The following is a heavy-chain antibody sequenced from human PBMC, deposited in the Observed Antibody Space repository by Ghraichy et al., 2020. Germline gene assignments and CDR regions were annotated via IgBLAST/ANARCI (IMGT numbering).Heavy chain of an antibody. V-gene: IGHV4-34*08. CDR1: GATLSEYY. D-gene: IGHD4/OR15-4a*01. Sequence: SETLSLTCDVSGATLSEYYFTWIRQPPGKALEWIGEIDHRGGTDYNPSLQSRVSISVDTSQNQLSLKLRSVTAADTSVYYWASITRPGAFDFWGHGSLVTVSS. CDR2: IDHRGGT. CDR3: ASITRPGAFDF. J-gene: IGHJ5*01.